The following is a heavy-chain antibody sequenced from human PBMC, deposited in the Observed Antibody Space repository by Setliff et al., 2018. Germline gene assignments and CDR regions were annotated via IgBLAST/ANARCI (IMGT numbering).Heavy chain of an antibody. CDR2: IYYSGST. J-gene: IGHJ4*02. CDR1: GGSISSRSYY. CDR3: ARGGTFRYFDY. Sequence: PSETLSLTCTVSGGSISSRSYYWGWIRQPPGKGLEWIGSIYYSGSTYYNPSLKSRVTISVDTSKNQFSLKLRSVTAADTAVYYCARGGTFRYFDYWGQGTPVTVSS. V-gene: IGHV4-39*07. D-gene: IGHD5-12*01.